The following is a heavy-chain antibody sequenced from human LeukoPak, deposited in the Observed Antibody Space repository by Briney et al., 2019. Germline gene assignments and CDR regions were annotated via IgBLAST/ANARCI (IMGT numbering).Heavy chain of an antibody. CDR1: GYTFTGYY. V-gene: IGHV1-2*02. CDR2: INPNSGGT. D-gene: IGHD3-10*01. Sequence: ASLKVSCKASGYTFTGYYMHWVRQAPGQGLEWMGWINPNSGGTNYAQKFQGRVTMTRDTSISTAYMELSRLRSDDTAVYYCARGAYYYGSGSYVDVWGKGTTVTVSS. CDR3: ARGAYYYGSGSYVDV. J-gene: IGHJ6*03.